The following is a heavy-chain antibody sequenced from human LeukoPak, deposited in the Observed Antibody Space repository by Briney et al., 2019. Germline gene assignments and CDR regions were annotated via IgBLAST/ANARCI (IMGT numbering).Heavy chain of an antibody. CDR3: ARGDGQDGNFDY. CDR2: ISYSGST. V-gene: IGHV4-59*01. D-gene: IGHD5-24*01. CDR1: GDSISSYF. J-gene: IGHJ4*02. Sequence: SETLSLTCAASGDSISSYFWNWIRQSPGKGLEWIGYISYSGSTNYNPTLKSRINISVDTSNNQYSLKLSSVTAADTAVYYCARGDGQDGNFDYWGQGTLVTVSS.